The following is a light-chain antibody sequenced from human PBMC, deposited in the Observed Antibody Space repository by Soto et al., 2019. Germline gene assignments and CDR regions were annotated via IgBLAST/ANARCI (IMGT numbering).Light chain of an antibody. CDR1: QSISSY. J-gene: IGKJ1*01. V-gene: IGKV1-39*01. CDR3: QQSYSTPPWT. Sequence: DIQMTQSPSSLSASVGDRVTIPCRASQSISSYLNWYQQKPGKAPTLLIYAASSLQSGVPSRFSGSGSGTDFTLTISSLQPEDFATYYCQQSYSTPPWTFGQGTKVEIK. CDR2: AAS.